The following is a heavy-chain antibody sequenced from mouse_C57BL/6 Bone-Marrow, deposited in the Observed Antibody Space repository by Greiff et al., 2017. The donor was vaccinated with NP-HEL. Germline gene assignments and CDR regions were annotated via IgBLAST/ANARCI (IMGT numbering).Heavy chain of an antibody. J-gene: IGHJ2*01. CDR2: ISAGGSYT. Sequence: EVQLMESGGGLVKPGGSLKLSCAASGFTFSSYAMSWVRQTPEKGLEWVATISAGGSYTYYPDNVKGRFTISRDNAKNNLYLQMSHLKSEDTAMDYCASERITTYYFDYWGQGTTLTVSS. CDR1: GFTFSSYA. V-gene: IGHV5-4*01. CDR3: ASERITTYYFDY. D-gene: IGHD1-1*01.